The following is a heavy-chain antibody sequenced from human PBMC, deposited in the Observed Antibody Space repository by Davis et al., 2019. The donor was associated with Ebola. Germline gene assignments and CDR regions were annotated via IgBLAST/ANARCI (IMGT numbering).Heavy chain of an antibody. D-gene: IGHD3-10*01. CDR1: GFTFSSYA. CDR3: AKAGEGSKINVLLWFRELLWVDY. Sequence: PGGSLRLSCAASGFTFSSYAMSWVRQAPGKGLEWVSAISGSGGSTYYADSVKGRFTISRDNSKNTLYLQMNSLRAEDTAVYYCAKAGEGSKINVLLWFRELLWVDYWGQGTLVTVSS. J-gene: IGHJ4*02. V-gene: IGHV3-23*01. CDR2: ISGSGGST.